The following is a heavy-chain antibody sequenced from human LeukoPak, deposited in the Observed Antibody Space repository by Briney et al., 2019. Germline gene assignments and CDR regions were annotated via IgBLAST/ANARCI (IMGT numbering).Heavy chain of an antibody. CDR2: IYPSDSDS. V-gene: IGHV5-51*01. Sequence: GESLKISCRGSGYSFTTSWIGWVRQMPGKGLEWMGIIYPSDSDSRYSPSFQGQVSISVDKSISTAYLQWSSLKASDTATYYCARLYGGNSFDYWGQGTLVTVSS. CDR1: GYSFTTSW. D-gene: IGHD4-23*01. J-gene: IGHJ4*02. CDR3: ARLYGGNSFDY.